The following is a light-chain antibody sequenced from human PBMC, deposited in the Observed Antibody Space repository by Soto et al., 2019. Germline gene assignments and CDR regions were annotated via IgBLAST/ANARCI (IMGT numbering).Light chain of an antibody. CDR1: QSVNGY. Sequence: EIVITQSPGTLSVFPGESVTLSCRASQSVNGYLDWFQHKPGQAPRLVLKRIFIRSIGVPARFSGSGSETEFTLTINGLQSEDSGAYYCLQHRAWPWTFGQGTKVEIK. J-gene: IGKJ1*01. CDR3: LQHRAWPWT. CDR2: RIF. V-gene: IGKV3-15*01.